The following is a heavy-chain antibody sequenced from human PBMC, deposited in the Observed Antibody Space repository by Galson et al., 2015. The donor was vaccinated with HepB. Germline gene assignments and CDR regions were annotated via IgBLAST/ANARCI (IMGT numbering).Heavy chain of an antibody. V-gene: IGHV3-30*04. CDR1: GFTFNSYA. J-gene: IGHJ6*02. CDR3: ARFYQRNPGIYYGMDV. CDR2: ISYDGSNK. Sequence: SLRLSCAASGFTFNSYAMHWVRQAPGKGLEWVAVISYDGSNKYYADSVKGRFTISRDNSKNTLYLQMNSLRAEDTAVYYCARFYQRNPGIYYGMDVWGQGTTVTVSS. D-gene: IGHD2-2*01.